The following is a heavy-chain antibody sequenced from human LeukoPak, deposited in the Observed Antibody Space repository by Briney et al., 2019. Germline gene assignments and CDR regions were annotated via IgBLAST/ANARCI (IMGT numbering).Heavy chain of an antibody. Sequence: ASVKVSCKASGYTCTSYYMHWVRQAPGQGLEWMGWISAYNGNTKYAQKFQGTVTMTTDTSTTTAYMELRSLRYDDTAVYYCARGNGETVSTSLNWFDPWGQGTLVTVSS. V-gene: IGHV1-18*04. D-gene: IGHD5/OR15-5a*01. CDR3: ARGNGETVSTSLNWFDP. CDR2: ISAYNGNT. CDR1: GYTCTSYY. J-gene: IGHJ5*02.